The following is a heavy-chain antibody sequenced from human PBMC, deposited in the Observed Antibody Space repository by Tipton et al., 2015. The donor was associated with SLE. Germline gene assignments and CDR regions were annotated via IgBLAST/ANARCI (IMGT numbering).Heavy chain of an antibody. CDR1: GASINSNF. J-gene: IGHJ3*02. D-gene: IGHD6-13*01. CDR3: ARGNSI. CDR2: IYSGGST. Sequence: TLSLTCTVSGASINSNFWSWIRQSPGKGLEWIGYIYSGGSTKYNPYFESRVAMSIDTSKNQFSLKVTSVTAADTAVYYCARGNSIWGQGTMVTVSS. V-gene: IGHV4-59*08.